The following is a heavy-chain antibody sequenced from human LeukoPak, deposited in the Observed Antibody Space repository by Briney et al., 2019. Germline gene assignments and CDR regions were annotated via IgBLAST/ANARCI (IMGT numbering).Heavy chain of an antibody. J-gene: IGHJ3*02. CDR1: GGSISSRSYY. CDR2: IYYSGST. Sequence: SSETLSLTCTVSGGSISSRSYYWGWIRQPPGKGLVWLGSIYYSGSTYYNPSLKSRVTISVDTSKTQFSLKLSSVTEADTGVYYCARQRADDFWRGYYPDAFDIWGQGTMVTVSS. CDR3: ARQRADDFWRGYYPDAFDI. D-gene: IGHD3-3*01. V-gene: IGHV4-39*01.